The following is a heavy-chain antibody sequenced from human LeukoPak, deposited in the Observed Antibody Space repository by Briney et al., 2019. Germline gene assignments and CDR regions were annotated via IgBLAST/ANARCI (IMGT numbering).Heavy chain of an antibody. V-gene: IGHV4-59*08. CDR3: ARHLGSGRQQRFDP. Sequence: SEALSLTWTVSGGSISSYYWSWIRQPPGKGLEWIGYIYYSGSTNYNLSLKSRVTISVDTSKNQFSLKLSSVTAADTAVYYCARHLGSGRQQRFDPWGQGTLVTVSS. CDR2: IYYSGST. J-gene: IGHJ5*02. D-gene: IGHD3-10*01. CDR1: GGSISSYY.